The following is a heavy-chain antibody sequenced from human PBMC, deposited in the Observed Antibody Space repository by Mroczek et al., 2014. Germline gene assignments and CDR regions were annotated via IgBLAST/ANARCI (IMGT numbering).Heavy chain of an antibody. CDR2: ISAYNGNT. CDR3: ARDQPTKVDMAGSFFDY. Sequence: VQLLESGAEVKKPGASVKVSCKASGYTFTSYGISWVRQAPGQGLEWMGWISAYNGNTNYAQKLQGRVTMTTDTSTSTAYMELRSLRSDDTAVYYCARDQPTKVDMAGSFFDYWGQGTLVTVSS. D-gene: IGHD5-24*01. CDR1: GYTFTSYG. V-gene: IGHV1-18*01. J-gene: IGHJ4*02.